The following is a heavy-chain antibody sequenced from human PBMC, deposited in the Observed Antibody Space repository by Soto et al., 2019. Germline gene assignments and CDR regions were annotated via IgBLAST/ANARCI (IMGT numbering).Heavy chain of an antibody. D-gene: IGHD6-13*01. CDR2: VYHTGAT. V-gene: IGHV4-59*01. J-gene: IGHJ4*02. CDR3: ARGGMRYSSLASGVGGFDY. Sequence: PSETLSLTCTVSGASISSSYWSWIRQSPEKGLEWIAYVYHTGATNYNPSLKSRVTISLDTSKGQFSLNLTSLTTADTAVYFCARGGMRYSSLASGVGGFDYWGQGSLAAVSS. CDR1: GASISSSY.